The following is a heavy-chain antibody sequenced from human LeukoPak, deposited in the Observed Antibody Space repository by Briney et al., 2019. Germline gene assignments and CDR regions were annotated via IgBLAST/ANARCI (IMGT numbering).Heavy chain of an antibody. CDR2: ISAYNGNT. V-gene: IGHV1-18*01. CDR3: ARDILKYQLLPGYFDY. CDR1: GYTFTSYG. D-gene: IGHD2-2*01. J-gene: IGHJ4*02. Sequence: ASVKVSCKASGYTFTSYGIRWVRQAPGQGLEWMGWISAYNGNTNYAQKLQGRVTMTTDTSTSTAYMELRSLRSDDTAVYYCARDILKYQLLPGYFDYWGQGTLVTVSS.